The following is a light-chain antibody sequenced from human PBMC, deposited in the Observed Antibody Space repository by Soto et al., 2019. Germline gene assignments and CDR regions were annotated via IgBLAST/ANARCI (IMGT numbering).Light chain of an antibody. Sequence: QSVLTQPRSVSGSPGQSVTISCTGTSSDVGGYNYVSWYQQHPGKAPKLMIYDVSKRPSGVPDRFSGSKSGNTASLTISGHQAEEEADYYCCSYAGSYTYVFGTGTKLTVL. CDR1: SSDVGGYNY. J-gene: IGLJ1*01. V-gene: IGLV2-11*01. CDR2: DVS. CDR3: CSYAGSYTYV.